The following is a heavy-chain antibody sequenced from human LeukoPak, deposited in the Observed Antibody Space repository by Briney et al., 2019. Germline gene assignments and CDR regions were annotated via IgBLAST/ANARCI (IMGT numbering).Heavy chain of an antibody. CDR2: INTDGSST. J-gene: IGHJ4*02. V-gene: IGHV3-74*01. D-gene: IGHD2-2*01. CDR3: AKEGRGPAPLSPIDY. Sequence: LAGGSLRLSCAASGFTFSSYWMHWVRQAPGKGLVWVSRINTDGSSTTYADSVKGRFTISRDNAKNTLYLQMNSLRAEDTAVYYCAKEGRGPAPLSPIDYWGQGTLVTVSS. CDR1: GFTFSSYW.